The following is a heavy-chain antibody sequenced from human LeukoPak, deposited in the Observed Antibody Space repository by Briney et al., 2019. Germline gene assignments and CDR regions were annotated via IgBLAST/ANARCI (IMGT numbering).Heavy chain of an antibody. J-gene: IGHJ3*01. CDR2: ISPNSGGT. CDR1: GYTFSDYY. Sequence: ASVKVSCKASGYTFSDYYMHWVRQAPGQGLEWMGWISPNSGGTHFAQKFQGRVTMTRETSITTAYMELSRLISNDTAVYYCARARITSTPGGLDAIDFLGQGTMVTASS. D-gene: IGHD2-8*02. CDR3: ARARITSTPGGLDAIDF. V-gene: IGHV1-2*02.